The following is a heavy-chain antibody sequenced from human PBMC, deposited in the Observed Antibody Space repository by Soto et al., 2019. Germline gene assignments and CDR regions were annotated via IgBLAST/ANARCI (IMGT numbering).Heavy chain of an antibody. CDR3: ARSVSRDGYNYDAFDI. Sequence: SETLSLTCTVSGGSISSSSYYWGWIRQPPGKGLEWIGSIYYSGSTYYNPSLKSRVTISVDTSKKQFSLKLSSVTAADTAVYYCARSVSRDGYNYDAFDIWGQGTMVTVSS. J-gene: IGHJ3*02. V-gene: IGHV4-39*01. CDR2: IYYSGST. CDR1: GGSISSSSYY. D-gene: IGHD5-12*01.